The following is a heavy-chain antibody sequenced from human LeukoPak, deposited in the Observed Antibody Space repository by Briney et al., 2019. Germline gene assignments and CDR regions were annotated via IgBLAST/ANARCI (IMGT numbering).Heavy chain of an antibody. CDR1: GGTFSSYA. Sequence: ASVKVSCKASGGTFSSYAISWVRQAPGQGLEWMGWISAYNGNTNYAQKLQGRVTMTTDTSTSTAYMELRSLRSDDTAVYYCARDVGARPFDYWGQGTLVTVSS. CDR3: ARDVGARPFDY. V-gene: IGHV1-18*01. D-gene: IGHD1-26*01. J-gene: IGHJ4*02. CDR2: ISAYNGNT.